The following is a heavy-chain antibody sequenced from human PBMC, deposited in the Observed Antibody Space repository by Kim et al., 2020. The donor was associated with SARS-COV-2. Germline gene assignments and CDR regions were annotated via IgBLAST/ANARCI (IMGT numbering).Heavy chain of an antibody. CDR3: ARDIYHTGFDY. V-gene: IGHV1-3*01. CDR2: INAGTGNT. CDR1: GYIFTNFA. J-gene: IGHJ4*02. Sequence: ASVKVSCKASGYIFTNFAIRWVRQAPGQRLEWMGWINAGTGNTKFSQQFQGRVTFTRDTSANTVYMELSRLGSEDTAVYYCARDIYHTGFDYWGQGTLVAVSS. D-gene: IGHD2-8*02.